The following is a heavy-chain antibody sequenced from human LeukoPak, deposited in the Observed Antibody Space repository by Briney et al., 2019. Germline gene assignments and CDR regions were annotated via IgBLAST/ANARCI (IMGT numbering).Heavy chain of an antibody. J-gene: IGHJ4*02. Sequence: AGGSLRLSCAGSGFTFGGYGMHWFRQTPGKGLEWVAVIAYDGSRAFYADSVKGRFTISRDNSKNTMSVQMDDLRAKDTAVYYCTRYNNDHFDYWGQGTLVTVSS. D-gene: IGHD1-14*01. V-gene: IGHV3-33*01. CDR3: TRYNNDHFDY. CDR1: GFTFGGYG. CDR2: IAYDGSRA.